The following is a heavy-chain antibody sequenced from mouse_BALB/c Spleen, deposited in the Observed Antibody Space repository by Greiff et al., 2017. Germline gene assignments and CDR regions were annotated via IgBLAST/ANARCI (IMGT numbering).Heavy chain of an antibody. CDR1: GFTFSSFG. Sequence: EVHLVESGGGLVQPGGSRKLSCAASGFTFSSFGMHWVRQAPEKGLEWVAYISSGSSTIYYADTVKGRFTISRDNPKNTLFLQMTSLRSEDTAMYYCARGRPYAMDYWGQGTSVTVSS. V-gene: IGHV5-17*02. J-gene: IGHJ4*01. CDR3: ARGRPYAMDY. CDR2: ISSGSSTI.